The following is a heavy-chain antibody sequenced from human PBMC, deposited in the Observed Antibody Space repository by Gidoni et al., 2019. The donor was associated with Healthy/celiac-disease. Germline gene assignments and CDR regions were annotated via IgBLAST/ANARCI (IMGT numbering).Heavy chain of an antibody. CDR2: IYHRCST. V-gene: IGHV4-4*02. Sequence: QVQLQESGPGLVKTSGTLSLTCAVSGGSISSSNWWSWVRQPPGKVLELIGEIYHRCSTNYKPSLKSLVTISVDKSKNQFSLKLISVTAADTAVYYCARDDSSSSGWFDPWRQGTLVTVSS. CDR3: ARDDSSSSGWFDP. J-gene: IGHJ5*02. D-gene: IGHD6-6*01. CDR1: GGSISSSNW.